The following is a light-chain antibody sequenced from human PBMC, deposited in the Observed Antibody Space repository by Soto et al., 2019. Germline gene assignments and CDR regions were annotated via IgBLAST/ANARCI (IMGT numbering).Light chain of an antibody. CDR1: QSVSNN. J-gene: IGKJ2*01. CDR3: QQYNNWPWYT. Sequence: EIVMTQSPATLSVSPGERATLSCRASQSVSNNLAWYQQKPGQAPRLLIYGASTRATGIPATFSGSGSGTEFTLTISSLQSEDFAVYYCQQYNNWPWYTFGQGTKLEIK. V-gene: IGKV3-15*01. CDR2: GAS.